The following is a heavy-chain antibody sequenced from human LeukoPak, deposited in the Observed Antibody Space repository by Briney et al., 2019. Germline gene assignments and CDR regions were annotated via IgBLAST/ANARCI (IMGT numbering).Heavy chain of an antibody. CDR1: GDSIMSYY. CDR2: IYYTGDT. Sequence: SETLSLTCSVSGDSIMSYYWSWIRQPPGKGLEWIGYIYYTGDTNYNPSLKSRVAMSVDTSRNQLSLNLSSVTAADTAVYYCARHRPYYYDSSGAFDIWGQGTMVTVSS. J-gene: IGHJ3*02. D-gene: IGHD3-22*01. V-gene: IGHV4-59*08. CDR3: ARHRPYYYDSSGAFDI.